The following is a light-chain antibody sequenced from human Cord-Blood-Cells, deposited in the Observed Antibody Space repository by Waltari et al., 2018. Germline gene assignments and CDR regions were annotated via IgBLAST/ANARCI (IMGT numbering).Light chain of an antibody. CDR2: DVS. Sequence: QSALTQPASVSGSPGQSITISCTGTSSDAGGSTYVSWYQQHPGKAPKLMINDVSNRPSGVSNRFSGSKSGNTACLTISGLQGEDEADYYCSSNTSSSTLGVFGGGTKLTVL. CDR1: SSDAGGSTY. V-gene: IGLV2-14*01. CDR3: SSNTSSSTLGV. J-gene: IGLJ3*02.